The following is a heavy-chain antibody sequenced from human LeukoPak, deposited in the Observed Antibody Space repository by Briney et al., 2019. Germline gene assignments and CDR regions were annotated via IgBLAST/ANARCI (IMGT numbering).Heavy chain of an antibody. D-gene: IGHD3-3*01. J-gene: IGHJ4*02. CDR2: ISWDSGSI. CDR3: AKDAYFLSGYYNY. CDR1: GFTFDDYA. Sequence: SLRLSCAASGFTFDDYAMQWVRQAPGKGLEWVSGISWDSGSIGYADSVKGRFTISRDNAKNSLYLQMSSLRAEDTALYYCAKDAYFLSGYYNYWGQGTLVTVSS. V-gene: IGHV3-9*01.